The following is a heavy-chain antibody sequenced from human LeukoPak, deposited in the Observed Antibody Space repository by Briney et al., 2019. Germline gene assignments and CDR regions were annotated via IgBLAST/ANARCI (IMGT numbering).Heavy chain of an antibody. CDR3: VRIPNSANFPNWFDP. V-gene: IGHV3-11*04. D-gene: IGHD4/OR15-4a*01. J-gene: IGHJ5*02. Sequence: PGGSLRLSCAASGFTFSDYYMSWIRQAPGKGLEWVSYISSSGSTIYYADSVKGRFTISRDNAKNSLYLQMNSLRAEDTAVYYCVRIPNSANFPNWFDPWGQGTLVTVSS. CDR1: GFTFSDYY. CDR2: ISSSGSTI.